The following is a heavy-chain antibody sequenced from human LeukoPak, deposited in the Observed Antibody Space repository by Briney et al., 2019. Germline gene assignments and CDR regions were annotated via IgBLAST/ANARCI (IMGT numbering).Heavy chain of an antibody. Sequence: ASVKVSCKASGYTFTSYDINWVRQATGQGLEWMGWMIPNSGNTGYAQKFQGRVTMTRNTSISTAYMELSSLRSEDTAVYYCARGAGYCSSTGCYGSYYYMDVWGKGTTVTVSS. CDR2: MIPNSGNT. V-gene: IGHV1-8*01. J-gene: IGHJ6*03. CDR3: ARGAGYCSSTGCYGSYYYMDV. CDR1: GYTFTSYD. D-gene: IGHD2-2*01.